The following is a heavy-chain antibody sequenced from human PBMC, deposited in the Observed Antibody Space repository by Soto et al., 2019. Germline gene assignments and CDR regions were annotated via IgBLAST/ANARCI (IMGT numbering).Heavy chain of an antibody. D-gene: IGHD2-15*01. V-gene: IGHV3-23*01. CDR3: AEKDIVVVVAATVNFDY. J-gene: IGHJ4*02. Sequence: GGSLRLSCAASGFTFSSYAMSWVRQAPGKGLEWVSAISGSGGSTYYADSVKGRFTISRDNSKNTLYLQMNSLRAEDTAVYYCAEKDIVVVVAATVNFDYWGQGTLVTVSS. CDR2: ISGSGGST. CDR1: GFTFSSYA.